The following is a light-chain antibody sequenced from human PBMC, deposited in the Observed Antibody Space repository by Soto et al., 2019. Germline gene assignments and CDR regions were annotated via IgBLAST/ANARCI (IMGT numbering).Light chain of an antibody. Sequence: QSALTQPRSVSGSPGQSVTISCTGTSSDVGGYNYVSWYQQHPGKAPKLMIYDVSKRPSGVPDRFSGSKSGNTASLTISGLQAEDEADYYCCSYAGSYTLVFGTGTKATVL. V-gene: IGLV2-11*01. CDR2: DVS. CDR1: SSDVGGYNY. CDR3: CSYAGSYTLV. J-gene: IGLJ1*01.